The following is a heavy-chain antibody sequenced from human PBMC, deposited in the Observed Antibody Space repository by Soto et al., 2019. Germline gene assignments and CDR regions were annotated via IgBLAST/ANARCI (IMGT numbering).Heavy chain of an antibody. CDR3: TTLPMVLVPEDY. V-gene: IGHV3-15*01. CDR2: IKSKTDGGTT. Sequence: GGSLRLSCAASEFTFSNAWMNWVRQAPGKGLEWVGLIKSKTDGGTTDYAAPVKGRFTVSRDDSKNKLYLQMNSLTTEDTAVYYCTTLPMVLVPEDYWCRGTRVT. J-gene: IGHJ4*02. D-gene: IGHD3-22*01. CDR1: EFTFSNAW.